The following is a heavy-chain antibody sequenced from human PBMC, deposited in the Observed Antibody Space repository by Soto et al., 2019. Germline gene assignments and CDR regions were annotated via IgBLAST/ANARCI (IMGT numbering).Heavy chain of an antibody. CDR2: ISSSSSYT. D-gene: IGHD1-20*01. J-gene: IGHJ6*02. CDR3: ASLLFDNWNYFGMHV. CDR1: GFTFSDYY. V-gene: IGHV3-11*06. Sequence: QVQLVESGGGLVKPGGSLRLSCAASGFTFSDYYMSWIRQAPGKGLEWVSYISSSSSYTNYADSVKGRFTISRDNAKNSLYLQMNSRRAEDTAVYYCASLLFDNWNYFGMHVWGQGTTVTVSS.